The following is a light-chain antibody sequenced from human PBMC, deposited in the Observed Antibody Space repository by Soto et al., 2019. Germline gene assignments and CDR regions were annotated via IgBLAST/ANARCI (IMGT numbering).Light chain of an antibody. CDR1: SSNIGAGYD. CDR2: DNN. CDR3: HSYDVSLSGPV. V-gene: IGLV1-40*01. Sequence: QLVLTQPPSLSGAPGQRVTISCTGSSSNIGAGYDVHWYQQLPGTAPRVLIYDNNSRPSGVPDRFSGSKSGTSASLAITGLQAEDEADYYCHSYDVSLSGPVFGGGTKL. J-gene: IGLJ2*01.